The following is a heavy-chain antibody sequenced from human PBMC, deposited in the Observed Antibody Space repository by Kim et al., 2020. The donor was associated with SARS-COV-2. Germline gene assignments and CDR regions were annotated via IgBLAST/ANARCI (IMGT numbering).Heavy chain of an antibody. Sequence: SETLSLTCAVYGGSFSGYYWSWIRQPPGKGLEWIGEINHSGSTNYNPSLKSRVTISVDTSKNQFSLKLSSVTAADTAVYYCARGYSSSWVARPRGYYGM. V-gene: IGHV4-34*01. J-gene: IGHJ6*01. D-gene: IGHD6-13*01. CDR1: GGSFSGYY. CDR3: ARGYSSSWVARPRGYYGM. CDR2: INHSGST.